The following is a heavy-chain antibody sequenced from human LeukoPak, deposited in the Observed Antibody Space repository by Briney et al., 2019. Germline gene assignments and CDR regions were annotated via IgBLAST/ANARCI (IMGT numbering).Heavy chain of an antibody. V-gene: IGHV1-24*01. J-gene: IGHJ3*02. CDR2: FDPEDGET. CDR1: GYTLTELS. CDR3: ATQSSFVYDILTGYMGGAFDI. Sequence: GASVKVSCKVSGYTLTELSMHSVRQAPGKGLEWMGGFDPEDGETIYAQKVQGIVTMTEDTSTDTAYMELSSMRSEDTAVYYCATQSSFVYDILTGYMGGAFDIWGQGTMVTVSS. D-gene: IGHD3-9*01.